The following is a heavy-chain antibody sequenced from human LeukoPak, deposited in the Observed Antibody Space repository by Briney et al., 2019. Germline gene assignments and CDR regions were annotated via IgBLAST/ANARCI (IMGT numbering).Heavy chain of an antibody. J-gene: IGHJ4*02. D-gene: IGHD3-9*01. Sequence: PGGSLRLSCADSMNFFRQAPGKGLEWVSSISSSSSYIYYADSVKGRFTISRDNSKNTLYLQMNSLRAEDTAVYYCARGRGDYDILADTDDYWGQGTLVTVSS. CDR3: ARGRGDYDILADTDDY. CDR1: S. CDR2: ISSSSSYI. V-gene: IGHV3-21*04.